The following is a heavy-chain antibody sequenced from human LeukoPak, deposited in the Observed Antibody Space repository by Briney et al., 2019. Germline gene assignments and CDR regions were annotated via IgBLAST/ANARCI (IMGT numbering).Heavy chain of an antibody. CDR3: ARGVTTTLSIDP. D-gene: IGHD1-1*01. CDR1: GFTFSDYY. J-gene: IGHJ5*02. Sequence: GGSLRLSCAASGFTFSDYYMCWLRQAPGKGLEWVSYISSSGGSIFYADSMKGRVTISRDDAKNSVDLQMDSLRAEDTAVYSCARGVTTTLSIDPWGQGTLVTVSS. V-gene: IGHV3-11*01. CDR2: ISSSGGSI.